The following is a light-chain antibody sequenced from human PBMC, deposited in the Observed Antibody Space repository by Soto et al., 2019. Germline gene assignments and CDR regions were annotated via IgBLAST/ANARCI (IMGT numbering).Light chain of an antibody. Sequence: QSVLTQSPSASGTPGQRVTISCSGSSSNIGSNTVNWYQQLPGTAPKLLMYSNNQRPSGVPDRFSGSKSGPSASLAIRGLQSEDEGDYYCAVWDDSLNGWVFGGGTKVTVL. CDR3: AVWDDSLNGWV. CDR1: SSNIGSNT. V-gene: IGLV1-44*01. J-gene: IGLJ3*02. CDR2: SNN.